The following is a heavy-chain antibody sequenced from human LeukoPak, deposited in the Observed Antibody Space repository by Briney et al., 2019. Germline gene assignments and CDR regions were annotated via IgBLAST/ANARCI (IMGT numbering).Heavy chain of an antibody. CDR3: ARDPGYYYYGMDV. V-gene: IGHV3-23*01. CDR1: GFTFSSYA. J-gene: IGHJ6*02. CDR2: VSGGGGST. Sequence: GGSLRLSCATSGFTFSSYAMSWVRQAPGKGLEWVSTVSGGGGSTWYADSVRGRFTISRDNAKNTAYLQMNSLRAEDTALYYCARDPGYYYYGMDVWGQGTTVVVSS.